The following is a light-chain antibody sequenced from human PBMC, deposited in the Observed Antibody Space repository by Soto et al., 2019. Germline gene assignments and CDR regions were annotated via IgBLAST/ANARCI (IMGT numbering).Light chain of an antibody. CDR3: LQDYSSPWT. J-gene: IGKJ1*01. Sequence: AIQMTQSPSSLSASVGDRVTITCRASQAIRNDLGWYQQKPGKAPKLLIYDASTLQTGVPSGFRGSGYGTDFTLTLSSLQPEDFATYYCLQDYSSPWTFGQGTKVEI. CDR1: QAIRND. CDR2: DAS. V-gene: IGKV1-6*01.